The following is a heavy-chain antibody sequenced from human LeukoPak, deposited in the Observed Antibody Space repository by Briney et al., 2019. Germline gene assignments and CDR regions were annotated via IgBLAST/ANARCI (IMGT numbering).Heavy chain of an antibody. CDR1: GYTFTSYA. CDR3: ARDLTYYYGSGSLTGGDY. J-gene: IGHJ4*02. CDR2: INAGNGNT. V-gene: IGHV1-3*01. D-gene: IGHD3-10*01. Sequence: ASVKVSCKASGYTFTSYAMHWVRQAPGQRLEWMGWINAGNGNTKYSQKLQSRVTITRDTSSSTAYMELSSLRSEGTAVYYCARDLTYYYGSGSLTGGDYWGQGTLVTVSS.